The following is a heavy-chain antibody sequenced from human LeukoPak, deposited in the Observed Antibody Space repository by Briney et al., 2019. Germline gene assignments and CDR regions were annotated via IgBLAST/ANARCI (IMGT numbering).Heavy chain of an antibody. CDR3: ARGPRGYFDY. CDR1: GGSISSGGYS. V-gene: IGHV4-31*03. J-gene: IGHJ4*02. Sequence: SETLSLTCTVSGGSISSGGYSWSWIRQHPGKGLEWIGYIYYSGSTYYNPSLKSRVTISVDTSKNQFSLKLSSVTAADTAVYYCARGPRGYFDYWGQGTLVTVSS. CDR2: IYYSGST.